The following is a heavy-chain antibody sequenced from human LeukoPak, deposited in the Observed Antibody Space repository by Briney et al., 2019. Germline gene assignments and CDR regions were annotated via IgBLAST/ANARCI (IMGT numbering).Heavy chain of an antibody. D-gene: IGHD4-11*01. Sequence: GGSLRLSCTTSGFTFGDYAMNWVRQAPGKGLEWVANIEQDGSEEYYVDSVKGRFTISRDNAKNSLYLQMNSLRAEDTAVYYCARGEVDSNVDYWGQGTLVTVSS. J-gene: IGHJ4*02. V-gene: IGHV3-7*05. CDR3: ARGEVDSNVDY. CDR1: GFTFGDYA. CDR2: IEQDGSEE.